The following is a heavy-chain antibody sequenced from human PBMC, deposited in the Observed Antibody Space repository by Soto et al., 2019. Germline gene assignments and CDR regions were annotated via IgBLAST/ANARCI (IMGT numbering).Heavy chain of an antibody. J-gene: IGHJ4*02. CDR2: INPKTGGT. Sequence: ASVKVSCKASGDTFTDYHMHWVRQAPGQGFEWMGWINPKTGGTSYARKFQGRVTMTGDTSIGTVYMEVSRLTTDDTAVYYCAREGSAWYKEFDFWGQGTLVTVSS. V-gene: IGHV1-2*02. D-gene: IGHD6-19*01. CDR3: AREGSAWYKEFDF. CDR1: GDTFTDYH.